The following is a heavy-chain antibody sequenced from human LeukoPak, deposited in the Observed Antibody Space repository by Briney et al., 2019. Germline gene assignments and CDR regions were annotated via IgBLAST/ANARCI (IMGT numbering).Heavy chain of an antibody. D-gene: IGHD3-9*01. CDR2: TYYRSKWYN. CDR3: ARSRYYDILTSPMGLDY. CDR1: GDSVSSNSAA. Sequence: SQTLSLTCAISGDSVSSNSAAWNWIRQSPSRGLEWLGRTYYRSKWYNDYAVSVKSRITINPDTSKNQFSLQLNSVTPEDTAVYYCARSRYYDILTSPMGLDYWGQGTLVTVSS. V-gene: IGHV6-1*01. J-gene: IGHJ4*02.